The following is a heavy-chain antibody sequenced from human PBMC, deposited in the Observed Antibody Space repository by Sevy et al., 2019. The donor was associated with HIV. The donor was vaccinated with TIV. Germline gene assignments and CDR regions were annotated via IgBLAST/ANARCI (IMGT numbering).Heavy chain of an antibody. V-gene: IGHV3-53*01. J-gene: IGHJ5*02. D-gene: IGHD6-13*01. Sequence: GGSLRLSCAGSVFDVSNNYMSWVRQAPGKGLEWVSIIYSSGTTYYADSVKGRFTISRDKSKNTVYLQMSSLRADDTAFYHCARDYSRRPGWFDPWGQGTLVTVSS. CDR1: VFDVSNNY. CDR3: ARDYSRRPGWFDP. CDR2: IYSSGTT.